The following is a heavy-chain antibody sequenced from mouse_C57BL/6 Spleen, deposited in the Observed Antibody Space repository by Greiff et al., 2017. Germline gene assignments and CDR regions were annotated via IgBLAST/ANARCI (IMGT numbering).Heavy chain of an antibody. CDR3: ASCYGNYEGAMGY. Sequence: QVHVKQPGAELVMPGASVKLSCKASGYTFTSYWMHWVKQRPGQGLEWIGEIDPSDSYTNYNQKFKGKSTLTVDKSSSTAYMQLSSLTSEDSAVYYCASCYGNYEGAMGYWGQGTSVTVSS. V-gene: IGHV1-69*01. D-gene: IGHD2-1*01. J-gene: IGHJ4*01. CDR2: IDPSDSYT. CDR1: GYTFTSYW.